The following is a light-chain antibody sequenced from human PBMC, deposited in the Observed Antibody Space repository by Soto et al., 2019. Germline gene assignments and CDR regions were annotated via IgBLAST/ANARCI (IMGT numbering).Light chain of an antibody. Sequence: IVMTQSPATLSVSPGERATLSCRASQGIGSTLAWYQQKPGQTPRLLIYDASTRATGIPARFSGIGSGTEFTLIISSLQSEDFGVYYCQHYKTWPLSFGGGPRWIS. CDR3: QHYKTWPLS. J-gene: IGKJ4*01. CDR2: DAS. V-gene: IGKV3-15*01. CDR1: QGIGST.